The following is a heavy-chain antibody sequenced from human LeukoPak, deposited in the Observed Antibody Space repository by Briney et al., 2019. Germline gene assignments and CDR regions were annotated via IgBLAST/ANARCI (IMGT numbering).Heavy chain of an antibody. CDR2: ILYDGSNK. J-gene: IGHJ3*02. CDR1: GFTFSSYG. D-gene: IGHD4-17*01. Sequence: GGSLRLSCVASGFTFSSYGMHWVRQAPGKGLEWVAVILYDGSNKYNADSVKGRFTISRDTSKDTLYLQMSSLRAEDTAVYYCAKAWRAYGDYHTFDIWGQGTMVTVSS. CDR3: AKAWRAYGDYHTFDI. V-gene: IGHV3-30*18.